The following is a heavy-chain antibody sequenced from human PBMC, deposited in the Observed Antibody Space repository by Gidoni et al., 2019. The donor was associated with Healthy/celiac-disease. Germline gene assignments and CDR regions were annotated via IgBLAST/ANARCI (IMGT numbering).Heavy chain of an antibody. CDR3: ARDLSYYDSSGYYYGGFDY. J-gene: IGHJ4*02. D-gene: IGHD3-22*01. Sequence: QVQLQESGPGLVKPSETLSLTCTVSGGSISSYYWSWIRQPPGKGLEWIGYIYYSGSTNYNPSLKSRVTISVDTSKNQFSLKLSSVTAADTAVYYCARDLSYYDSSGYYYGGFDYWGQGTLVTVSS. CDR1: GGSISSYY. CDR2: IYYSGST. V-gene: IGHV4-59*01.